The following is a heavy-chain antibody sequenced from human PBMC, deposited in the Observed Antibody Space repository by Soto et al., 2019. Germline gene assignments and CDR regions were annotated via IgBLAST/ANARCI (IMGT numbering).Heavy chain of an antibody. V-gene: IGHV1-69*11. CDR1: GVTFSTST. CDR2: IIPILGTA. D-gene: IGHD6-19*01. J-gene: IGHJ6*02. CDR3: ARAGFVSGWNEFSGMDV. Sequence: VQLVQSGAEVRKPGSSVKVSCQVSGVTFSTSTITWVRHAPGQGLEWMGSIIPILGTAKSTQKFQGRVTITADESASVAYMELSSLTSEDTAVYYCARAGFVSGWNEFSGMDVWGQGTTVTFSS.